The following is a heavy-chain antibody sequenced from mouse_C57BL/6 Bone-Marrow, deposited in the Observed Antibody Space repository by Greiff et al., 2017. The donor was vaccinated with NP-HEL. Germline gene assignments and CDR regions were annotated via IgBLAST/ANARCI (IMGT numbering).Heavy chain of an antibody. D-gene: IGHD4-1*01. CDR2: FYPGSGSI. CDR1: GYTITEYT. V-gene: IGHV1-62-2*01. J-gene: IGHJ3*01. CDR3: ARQLTGKAWFAY. Sequence: QVQLQQSGAELVKPGASVKLSCTASGYTITEYTIHWVKQRSGQGLEWIGWFYPGSGSIKYNEKFKDKATLTADKSSSTVYMELSRLTSEDSAVYFCARQLTGKAWFAYWGQGTLVTVSA.